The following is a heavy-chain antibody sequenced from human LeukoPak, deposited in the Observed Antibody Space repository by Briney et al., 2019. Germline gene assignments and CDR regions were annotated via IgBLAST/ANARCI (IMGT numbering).Heavy chain of an antibody. CDR2: INHSGST. V-gene: IGHV4-34*01. CDR1: GGSFSGYY. J-gene: IGHJ4*02. D-gene: IGHD5-18*01. Sequence: PSGTLSLTCAVYGGSFSGYYWSWIRQPPGKGLEWIGEINHSGSTNYNPSLKSRVTISVDTSKNQFSLKLSSVTAADTAVYYCARNPDTAMETGFDYWGQGTLVTVSS. CDR3: ARNPDTAMETGFDY.